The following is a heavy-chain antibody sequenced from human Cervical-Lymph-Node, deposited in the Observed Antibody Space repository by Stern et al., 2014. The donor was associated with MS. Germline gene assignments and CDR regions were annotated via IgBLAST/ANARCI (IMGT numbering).Heavy chain of an antibody. J-gene: IGHJ5*02. CDR1: GGTFSKFP. Sequence: QVQLGQSGAEVTKPGSSVKVSCKASGGTFSKFPSSWVRQAPGQGLEWMGGIFPVFGPPAYAQDFRGRVTIPADVSTSTVYRERSSLRSDDTPVYYCALSPEPSDRGYSLGYDLGGQGTLVTVSS. CDR2: IFPVFGPP. V-gene: IGHV1-69*01. CDR3: ALSPEPSDRGYSLGYDL. D-gene: IGHD3-22*01.